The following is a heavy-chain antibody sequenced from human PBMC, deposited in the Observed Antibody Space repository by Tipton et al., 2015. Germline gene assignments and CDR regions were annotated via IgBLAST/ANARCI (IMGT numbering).Heavy chain of an antibody. CDR3: ARGAQHSTWS. V-gene: IGHV6-1*01. CDR2: TYYKSNWNN. Sequence: GLVKPSQTLSLTCAISGDSVSSNRVTWNWIRQSPSRGLEWLGRTYYKSNWNNDYAVSVKSRITITPDTSKNQFTLHLNSVTPDDTAMYYCARGAQHSTWSWGQGTLVTVSS. D-gene: IGHD6-13*01. CDR1: GDSVSSNRVT. J-gene: IGHJ5*02.